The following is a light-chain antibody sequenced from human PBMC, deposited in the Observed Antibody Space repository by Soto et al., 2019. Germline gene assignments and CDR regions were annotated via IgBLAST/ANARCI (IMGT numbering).Light chain of an antibody. CDR2: DGD. CDR3: CSYTGTPTPL. Sequence: QSALTQPASVSGSPGQSITISCTGTNSDIGSFHLVSWYQQHPGKAPKLMIYDGDMRPSGVSNRFSGSKSGNTASLTISGLQAEDEADYYCCSYTGTPTPLFGSGTKVTVL. J-gene: IGLJ1*01. CDR1: NSDIGSFHL. V-gene: IGLV2-23*01.